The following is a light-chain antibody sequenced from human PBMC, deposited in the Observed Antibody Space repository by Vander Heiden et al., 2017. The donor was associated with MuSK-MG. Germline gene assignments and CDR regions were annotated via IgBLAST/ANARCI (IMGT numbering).Light chain of an antibody. CDR3: QQYKSNGNT. CDR1: QSISSW. CDR2: KAS. J-gene: IGKJ2*01. V-gene: IGKV1-5*03. Sequence: DIQMTQSPSTLSASVGDRVTITCRASQSISSWLAWYQQKPGKAPKLLIYKASSLESGVPSRFSGSGSGTEFTLTISSLQPDDFATYYCQQYKSNGNTFGQGTKLEIK.